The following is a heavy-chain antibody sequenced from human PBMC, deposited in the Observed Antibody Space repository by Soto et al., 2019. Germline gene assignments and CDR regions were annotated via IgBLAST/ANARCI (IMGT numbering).Heavy chain of an antibody. CDR1: GFSLSTSGMC. CDR3: ARAKVGATTAGAFDI. CDR2: IDWDDDK. V-gene: IGHV2-70*01. D-gene: IGHD1-26*01. J-gene: IGHJ3*02. Sequence: SGPTLVNPTQTLTLTCTFSGFSLSTSGMCVSWIRQPPGKALEWLALIDWDDDKYYSTSLKTRLTISKDTSKNQVVLTMTNMDPGDTATYYCARAKVGATTAGAFDIWGQGTMVTVSS.